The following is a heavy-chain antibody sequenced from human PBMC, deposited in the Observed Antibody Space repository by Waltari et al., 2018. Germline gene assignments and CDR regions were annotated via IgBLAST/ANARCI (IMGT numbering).Heavy chain of an antibody. CDR3: ARDNSGSARDGYNTPRAFDI. CDR2: ISSSSSTI. CDR1: GFTFSSYS. J-gene: IGHJ3*02. Sequence: EVQLVESGGGLVQPGGSLRLPCAASGFTFSSYSMNWVRQAPGKGLEWVSYISSSSSTIYYADSVKGRFTISRDNAKNSLYLQMNSLRAEDTAVYYCARDNSGSARDGYNTPRAFDIWGQGTMVTVSS. V-gene: IGHV3-48*01. D-gene: IGHD1-26*01.